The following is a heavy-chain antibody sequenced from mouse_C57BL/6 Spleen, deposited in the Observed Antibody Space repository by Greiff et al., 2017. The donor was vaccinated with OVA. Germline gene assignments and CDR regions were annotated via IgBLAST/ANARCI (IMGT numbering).Heavy chain of an antibody. CDR2: IDPETGGT. J-gene: IGHJ1*03. V-gene: IGHV1-15*01. CDR3: TKLGGLYWYFDV. CDR1: GYTFTDYE. D-gene: IGHD4-1*01. Sequence: QVQLQQSGAELVRPGASVTLSCKASGYTFTDYEMHWVKQTPVHGLEWIGAIDPETGGTAYNQKFKGKAILTADKSSSTAYMELRSLTSEDSAVYYCTKLGGLYWYFDVWGTGTTVTVSS.